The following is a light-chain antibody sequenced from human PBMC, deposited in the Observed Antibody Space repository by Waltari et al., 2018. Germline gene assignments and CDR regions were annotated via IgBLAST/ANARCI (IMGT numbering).Light chain of an antibody. CDR1: HDIGSY. CDR2: AAS. CDR3: QQYYSNTPFT. V-gene: IGKV1-8*01. Sequence: AIRMTQSPSSFSASTGDRVTITCRASHDIGSYLAWYQQRPGKAPKLLISAASTLQSGVPSRFSGSGSGTDFTLTISCLQSEDFATYYCQQYYSNTPFTFGPGTKVDIK. J-gene: IGKJ3*01.